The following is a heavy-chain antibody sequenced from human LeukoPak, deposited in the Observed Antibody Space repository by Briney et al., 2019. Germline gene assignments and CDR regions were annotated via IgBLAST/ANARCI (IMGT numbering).Heavy chain of an antibody. CDR1: GFIVSNNY. CDR2: IHSGGST. J-gene: IGHJ4*02. CDR3: ARSWDARLNFDY. D-gene: IGHD1-26*01. Sequence: GGSLRLSCAASGFIVSNNYMNWVRQAPGKGLEWVSVIHSGGSTYYADSVKGRFTISRDNSKNTVNLQMNDLSAEDTAVYYCARSWDARLNFDYWGQGTLVTVSS. V-gene: IGHV3-66*02.